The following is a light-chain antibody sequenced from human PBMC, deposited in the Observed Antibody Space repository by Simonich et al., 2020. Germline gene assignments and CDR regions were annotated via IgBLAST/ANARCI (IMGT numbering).Light chain of an antibody. Sequence: QSALTQPASVSGSPGQSIPISCTGTSSDFGGYNYFSWYQQHPGKAPKLLIYDVSQRAAGVSNRFSGSKSGNTASLTISGLQAEDEADYYCSSYTSSSFWVFGGGTKLTVL. CDR2: DVS. V-gene: IGLV2-14*01. J-gene: IGLJ3*02. CDR3: SSYTSSSFWV. CDR1: SSDFGGYNY.